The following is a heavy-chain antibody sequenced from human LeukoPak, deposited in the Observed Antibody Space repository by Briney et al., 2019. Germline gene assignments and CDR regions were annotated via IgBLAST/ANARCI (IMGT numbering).Heavy chain of an antibody. J-gene: IGHJ4*02. CDR3: ARDQGIYNHRIIDS. CDR2: ISDYNGNT. V-gene: IGHV1-18*01. Sequence: ASLKVSCKASGYTFSSYGISWVRQAPGQGLEWMGWISDYNGNTNFAQEFQGRVTMTTDTSTSTASMELRSLRSDDTAVYYCARDQGIYNHRIIDSWGQGTLVTVSS. CDR1: GYTFSSYG. D-gene: IGHD5-12*01.